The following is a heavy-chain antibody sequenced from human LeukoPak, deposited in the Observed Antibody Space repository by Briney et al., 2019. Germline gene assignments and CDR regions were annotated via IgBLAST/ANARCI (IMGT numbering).Heavy chain of an antibody. V-gene: IGHV1-69*05. Sequence: ASVKVSCKASGGTFSSYAISWVRQAPGQGLEWMGGIIPIFGTANYAQKLQGRVTMTTDTSTRTAYMELRSLRSDDTAVYYCARDSYYYDSSGYYKYYYYMDVWGKGTTVTVSS. CDR1: GGTFSSYA. CDR3: ARDSYYYDSSGYYKYYYYMDV. D-gene: IGHD3-22*01. CDR2: IIPIFGTA. J-gene: IGHJ6*03.